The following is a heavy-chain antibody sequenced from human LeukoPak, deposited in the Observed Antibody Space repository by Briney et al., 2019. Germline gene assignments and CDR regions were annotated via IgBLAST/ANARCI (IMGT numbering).Heavy chain of an antibody. J-gene: IGHJ4*02. Sequence: GRSLRLSCAASGFTFSSYGMHWVRQAPGKGLEWVAVISYDGSNKYYADSVKGRFTISRDNSKNTLYLQMNSLRAEDTAVYYCANSHMFDYWGQGTLATVSS. V-gene: IGHV3-30*18. CDR2: ISYDGSNK. D-gene: IGHD2-21*01. CDR1: GFTFSSYG. CDR3: ANSHMFDY.